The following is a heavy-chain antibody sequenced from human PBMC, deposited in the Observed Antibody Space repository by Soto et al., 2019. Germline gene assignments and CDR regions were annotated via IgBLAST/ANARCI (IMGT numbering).Heavy chain of an antibody. V-gene: IGHV4-30-2*01. CDR2: IYHSGST. D-gene: IGHD3-10*01. CDR3: TSKFGQLLADAFDI. Sequence: SETLSLTCAVSGGSISSCGYSWSWIRQPPGKGLEWIGYIYHSGSTYYNPSLKSRVTISVDRSKNQFSLKLSSVTAADTAVYYCTSKFGQLLADAFDIWGQGTMVTV. CDR1: GGSISSCGYS. J-gene: IGHJ3*02.